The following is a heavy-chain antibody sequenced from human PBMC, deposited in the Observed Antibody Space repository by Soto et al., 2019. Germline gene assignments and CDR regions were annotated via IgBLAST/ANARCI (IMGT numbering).Heavy chain of an antibody. V-gene: IGHV3-33*01. D-gene: IGHD2-2*01. Sequence: QVQLVESGGGVVQPGRSLRLSCAASGFTFSSYGMHWVRQAPGKGLEWVAVIWYDGSNKYYADSVKGRFTISRDNSKNTLYLQMNSLRAEDTAVYYCARAVPAAIGAVDYWGQGTLVTVSS. CDR3: ARAVPAAIGAVDY. CDR2: IWYDGSNK. J-gene: IGHJ4*02. CDR1: GFTFSSYG.